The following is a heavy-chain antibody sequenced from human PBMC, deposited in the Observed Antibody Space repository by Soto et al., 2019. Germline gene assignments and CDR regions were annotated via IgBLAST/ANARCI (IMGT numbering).Heavy chain of an antibody. J-gene: IGHJ4*02. CDR3: ARDQVKGTMTIL. V-gene: IGHV3-30-3*01. CDR1: GFTFINYA. D-gene: IGHD4-17*01. CDR2: ISYDRSNK. Sequence: QVQLVESGGGVVQPGRSLRLSCAASGFTFINYAMHWVRQAPGKGLEWVAVISYDRSNKYYEDSVKGRFTISRDNSKNTMYLKMNSLSAEDTAVYHCARDQVKGTMTILWGQGTLVTVSS.